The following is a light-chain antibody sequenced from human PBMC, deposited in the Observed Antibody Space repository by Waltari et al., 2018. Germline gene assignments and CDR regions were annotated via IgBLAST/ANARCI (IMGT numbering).Light chain of an antibody. J-gene: IGKJ2*01. CDR3: QQYHSYLYT. V-gene: IGKV1-5*03. Sequence: DIQMTQSPSTLSASVGDRATITCRASQSIGSWLAWYQQKPGTAPKLLINKASSLESGVPSRFSGTGSGTEFTLTISSLQPDDFATYYCQQYHSYLYTFGQGTKLEI. CDR1: QSIGSW. CDR2: KAS.